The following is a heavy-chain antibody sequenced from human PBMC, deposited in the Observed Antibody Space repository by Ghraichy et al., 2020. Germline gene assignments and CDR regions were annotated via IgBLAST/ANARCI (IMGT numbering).Heavy chain of an antibody. CDR1: GFSLRTEFMC. J-gene: IGHJ4*02. CDR3: ARTLGGLGTYYSQSGIFDY. V-gene: IGHV2-70*11. CDR2: IDWDDDK. D-gene: IGHD3-10*01. Sequence: SGPTLVKPTQTLTLTCTFSGFSLRTEFMCVSWIRQPPGKALEWLARIDWDDDKYYSPSLQTRLTISKDTSRNQVVLTITDMDPADTATYYCARTLGGLGTYYSQSGIFDYWGQGSLVTVSS.